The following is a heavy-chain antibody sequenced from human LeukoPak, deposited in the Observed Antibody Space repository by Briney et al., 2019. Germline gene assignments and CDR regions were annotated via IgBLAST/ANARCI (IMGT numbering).Heavy chain of an antibody. D-gene: IGHD6-6*01. CDR3: ARWYSSSSEGDY. J-gene: IGHJ4*02. Sequence: GESLKISRKGSGYSFTSYWNGWVRPMPGKGLEWVGIIYPGDSDTRYSPSFQGQVTISADKSISTAYLQWSSLKASDTAMYYCARWYSSSSEGDYWGQGTLVTVSS. CDR1: GYSFTSYW. CDR2: IYPGDSDT. V-gene: IGHV5-51*01.